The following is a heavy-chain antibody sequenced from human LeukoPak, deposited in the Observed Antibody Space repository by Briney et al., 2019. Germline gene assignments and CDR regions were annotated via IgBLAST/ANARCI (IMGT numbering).Heavy chain of an antibody. CDR1: EYSFPNYC. V-gene: IGHV5-51*01. CDR2: IYPADFDT. J-gene: IGHJ3*02. D-gene: IGHD1-14*01. CDR3: GRWYGVTASIITPDAFDI. Sequence: GESLKISCKHSEYSFPNYCIGWVRQMPGKGLEWMGIIYPADFDTRYSPSFQGQVTISADKSISTAYLQWSSLKASDTAMYYCGRWYGVTASIITPDAFDIWGQGTMVNVFS.